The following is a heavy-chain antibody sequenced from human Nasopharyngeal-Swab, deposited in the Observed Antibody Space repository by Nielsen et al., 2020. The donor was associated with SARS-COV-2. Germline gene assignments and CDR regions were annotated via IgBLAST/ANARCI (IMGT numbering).Heavy chain of an antibody. Sequence: GGSLRLSCKGSGYSFTSNWIGWVRQMPGKGLEWMAIIHPGDFDTKYNPSFEGQVIISADKSISTAYLQWNSLEASDTAMYYCARHGGGGIFSPFDWWGQGTQVTVSS. D-gene: IGHD3-16*01. CDR1: GYSFTSNW. J-gene: IGHJ4*02. CDR2: IHPGDFDT. V-gene: IGHV5-51*01. CDR3: ARHGGGGIFSPFDW.